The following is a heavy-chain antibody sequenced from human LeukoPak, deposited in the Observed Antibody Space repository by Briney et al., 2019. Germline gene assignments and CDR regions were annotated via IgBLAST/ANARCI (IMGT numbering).Heavy chain of an antibody. CDR3: ATLAAAGTGYFDY. D-gene: IGHD6-13*01. CDR2: IYYSGST. Sequence: PSETLSLTCTVSGGSISSSSYYWGWIRQPPGKGLEWIGSIYYSGSTYYNPSLKSRVTISVDTSKNQFSLKLSSVTAADTAVYYCATLAAAGTGYFDYWGQGTLVTVSS. J-gene: IGHJ4*02. CDR1: GGSISSSSYY. V-gene: IGHV4-39*07.